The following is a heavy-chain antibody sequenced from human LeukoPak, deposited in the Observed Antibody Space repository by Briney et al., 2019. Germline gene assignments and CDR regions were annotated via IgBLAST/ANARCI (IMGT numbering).Heavy chain of an antibody. Sequence: EASVKVSCKASGGTFSSYAISWVRQAPGQGLEWLGRIIPIFGTANYAQKFRGRVTITTDEPTSTAYMELSSLRSEDTAVYYCAREYSSGEFDYWGQGTLVTVSS. D-gene: IGHD6-19*01. J-gene: IGHJ4*02. CDR3: AREYSSGEFDY. V-gene: IGHV1-69*05. CDR1: GGTFSSYA. CDR2: IIPIFGTA.